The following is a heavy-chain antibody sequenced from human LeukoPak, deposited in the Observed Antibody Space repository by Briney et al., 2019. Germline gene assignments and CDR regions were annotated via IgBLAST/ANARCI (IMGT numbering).Heavy chain of an antibody. CDR3: ARDWGQTYYYDSSGFVMDV. D-gene: IGHD3-22*01. CDR2: ISAYNGNT. CDR1: GYTFTSYG. Sequence: ASVTVSCKASGYTFTSYGISWVRQAPGQGLEWMGWISAYNGNTNYAQKLQGRVTMTTDTPTSTAYMELRSLRSDDTAVYYCARDWGQTYYYDSSGFVMDVWGQGTTVTVSS. J-gene: IGHJ6*02. V-gene: IGHV1-18*01.